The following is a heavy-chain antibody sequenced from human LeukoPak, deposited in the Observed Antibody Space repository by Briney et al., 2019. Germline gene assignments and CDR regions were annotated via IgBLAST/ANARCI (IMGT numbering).Heavy chain of an antibody. V-gene: IGHV3-30*02. CDR1: GFTFSIYG. Sequence: GGSLRLSCGASGFTFSIYGMHWVRQAPGKGLEWVAYTRYDGGQEYYADSVRGRFTISRDNSKNTLYLQMDSLRAEDTAVYYCAKVSSGRTGTTVGFDYWGQGTLVTVSS. CDR2: TRYDGGQE. D-gene: IGHD1-7*01. CDR3: AKVSSGRTGTTVGFDY. J-gene: IGHJ4*02.